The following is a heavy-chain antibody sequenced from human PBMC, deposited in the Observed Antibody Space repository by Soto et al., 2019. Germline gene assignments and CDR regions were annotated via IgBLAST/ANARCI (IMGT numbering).Heavy chain of an antibody. D-gene: IGHD2-2*01. J-gene: IGHJ6*02. Sequence: QVQLVQSGAEVKKPGSSVKVSCKASGGTFGSYAISWVRQAPGQGLEWMGGIIPIPGTANYAQKFQGRVTIAADESTSTAYMELSSLRSEDTAVYYCARSQGSSTSLEIYYYYYYGMDVWAKGPWSPSP. CDR1: GGTFGSYA. CDR3: ARSQGSSTSLEIYYYYYYGMDV. CDR2: IIPIPGTA. V-gene: IGHV1-69*01.